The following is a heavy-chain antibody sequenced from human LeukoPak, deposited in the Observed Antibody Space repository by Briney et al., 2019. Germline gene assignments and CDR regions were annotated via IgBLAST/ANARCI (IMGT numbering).Heavy chain of an antibody. CDR1: GFTFSSYS. Sequence: GGSLRLSCAASGFTFSSYSMNWVRQAPGKGLVWVSRINNDGSSASYVDSVKGRFTISRDNAKNTLFLQMNSLRAEDTAVYYCARRGTGHGMDVWGQGTTVIVSS. CDR3: ARRGTGHGMDV. D-gene: IGHD1-1*01. CDR2: INNDGSSA. V-gene: IGHV3-74*01. J-gene: IGHJ6*02.